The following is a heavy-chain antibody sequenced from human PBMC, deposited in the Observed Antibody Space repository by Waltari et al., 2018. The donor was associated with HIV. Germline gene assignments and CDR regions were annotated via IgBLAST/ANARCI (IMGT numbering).Heavy chain of an antibody. CDR3: ARGKGYYGMDV. Sequence: QVQLVQSGAEVKKPGSSVRVSCKASGDTFSSYTINWVRQAPGQGLEWMGRIIPILDLSNSAQKFQDRVTMMADKSTNTAYMDLSSLTSEDTAVYYCARGKGYYGMDVWGQGTTVTVSS. CDR2: IIPILDLS. J-gene: IGHJ6*02. V-gene: IGHV1-69*02. CDR1: GDTFSSYT.